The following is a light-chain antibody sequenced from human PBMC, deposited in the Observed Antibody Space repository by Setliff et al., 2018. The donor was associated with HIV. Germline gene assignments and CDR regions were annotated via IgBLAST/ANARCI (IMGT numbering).Light chain of an antibody. Sequence: QSALTQPPSVSGSPGQSVTISCTGTSSDVGFYNRVSWYQQPPGTAPKLMISEVSNRPSGVPDRFSGSKSGNTASLTISGLRAEDEADYYCSSYTSTSTPYVFGTGTKVTVL. V-gene: IGLV2-18*02. J-gene: IGLJ1*01. CDR3: SSYTSTSTPYV. CDR2: EVS. CDR1: SSDVGFYNR.